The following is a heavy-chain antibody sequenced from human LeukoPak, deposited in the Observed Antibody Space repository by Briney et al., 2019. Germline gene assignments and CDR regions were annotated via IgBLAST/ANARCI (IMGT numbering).Heavy chain of an antibody. CDR1: GYTFTDYY. D-gene: IGHD3-9*01. J-gene: IGHJ6*03. V-gene: IGHV1-2*02. Sequence: ASVKVSCKASGYTFTDYYMHWVRQAPGQGLEWMGWINPNSGGTNYAQKFQGRVTMTRDTSISTAYTELSRLRSDDTAVYYCARDKYDILGYYYYMDVWGKGTTVTVSS. CDR2: INPNSGGT. CDR3: ARDKYDILGYYYYMDV.